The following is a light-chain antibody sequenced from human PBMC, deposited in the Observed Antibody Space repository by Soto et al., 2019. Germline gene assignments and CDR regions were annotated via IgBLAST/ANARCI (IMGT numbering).Light chain of an antibody. CDR2: DAS. CDR3: HQYGISPPRT. CDR1: QSVSSY. V-gene: IGKV3-20*01. Sequence: IVFSPSPTTLSLSPGERATLSCRASQSVSSYLAWYQQKPGQAPRLLIYDASNRATGIPDRFSGSGSGTDFTLTITRLEPEDFAVYYCHQYGISPPRTFGQGTKV. J-gene: IGKJ1*01.